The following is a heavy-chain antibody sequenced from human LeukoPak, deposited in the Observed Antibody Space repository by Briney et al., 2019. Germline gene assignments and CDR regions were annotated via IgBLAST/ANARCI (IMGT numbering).Heavy chain of an antibody. CDR2: ISGTGGAT. Sequence: GGSLRLSCVASGFSFGNYAMSWVRQAPGKGLQWVSQISGTGGATWYAGFARDRFTISRDNSKKTLYLQMSGLRVEDTAMYYCVKDPRDTYGTNWFVSWGQGTILIVSS. CDR1: GFSFGNYA. D-gene: IGHD2-21*01. V-gene: IGHV3-23*01. J-gene: IGHJ5*01. CDR3: VKDPRDTYGTNWFVS.